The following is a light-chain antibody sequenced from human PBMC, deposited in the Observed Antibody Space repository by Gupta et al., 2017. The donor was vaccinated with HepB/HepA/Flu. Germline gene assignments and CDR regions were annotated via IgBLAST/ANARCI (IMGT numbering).Light chain of an antibody. V-gene: IGKV2-28*01. J-gene: IGKJ1*01. Sequence: DIVMTQSPLSLPITPGEPASISCRSSQSLLHFDGHNYLDWFLQKPGQAPPNLIYLASSRAPGVPDRFSGSGSGTNFTLKISRVEPEDVGVYYCMQALQMPGTFGQGTRVDIK. CDR3: MQALQMPGT. CDR2: LAS. CDR1: QSLLHFDGHNY.